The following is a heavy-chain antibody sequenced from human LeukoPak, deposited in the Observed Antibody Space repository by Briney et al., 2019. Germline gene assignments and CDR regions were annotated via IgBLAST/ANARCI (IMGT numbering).Heavy chain of an antibody. CDR3: ARDVAAAGTPEY. J-gene: IGHJ4*02. CDR1: GFSFSSFS. Sequence: KPGGSLRLSCAASGFSFSSFSMNWVRQAPGKGLEWVSYISGGSSFTYYVDSVKGRFTISRDNAKNSLYLQMNSLRAEDTAVYYCARDVAAAGTPEYWGQGTLVTVSS. CDR2: ISGGSSFT. D-gene: IGHD6-13*01. V-gene: IGHV3-21*01.